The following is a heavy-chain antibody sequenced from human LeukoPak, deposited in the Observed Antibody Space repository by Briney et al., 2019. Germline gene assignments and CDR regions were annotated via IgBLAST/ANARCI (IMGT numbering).Heavy chain of an antibody. Sequence: SETLSLTCAVYGESFSGYFWNWIRQPPGKGLEWIGEINHSGSTSNHNPSLKSRVTISVDTSKNQFSLKLSSVTAADTAVYYCARDTSSSLCFDYWGQGTLVTVSS. CDR2: INHSGSTS. CDR1: GESFSGYF. D-gene: IGHD6-13*01. J-gene: IGHJ4*02. CDR3: ARDTSSSLCFDY. V-gene: IGHV4-34*01.